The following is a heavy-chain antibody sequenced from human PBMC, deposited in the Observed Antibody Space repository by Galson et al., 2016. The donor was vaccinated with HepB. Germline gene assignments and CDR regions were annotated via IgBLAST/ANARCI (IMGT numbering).Heavy chain of an antibody. V-gene: IGHV1-46*01. CDR3: ARVPGHYYGLGSYFDY. J-gene: IGHJ4*02. CDR2: INPSGGST. Sequence: SVKVSCKASGYIFTDYYMHWVRQAPGQGLEWMGVINPSGGSTTYAQKFQGRVTIIADELTTTASMELSNLRSDDTAMYYCARVPGHYYGLGSYFDYWGQGTLVTVSS. CDR1: GYIFTDYY. D-gene: IGHD3-10*01.